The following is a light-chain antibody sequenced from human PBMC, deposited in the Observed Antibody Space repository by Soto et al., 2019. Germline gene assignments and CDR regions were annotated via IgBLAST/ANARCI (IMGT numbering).Light chain of an antibody. Sequence: QTVVTQEPSLTVSPGGTVTLTCASSTGAVTSGYYPNWFQQKPGQAPRALIYSTSNKYSWTRARFSGSLLGGKAALTLSGVQPEDEAEYYCLLYYGGQLGVFGGGTKLTVL. CDR2: STS. J-gene: IGLJ2*01. CDR3: LLYYGGQLGV. V-gene: IGLV7-43*01. CDR1: TGAVTSGYY.